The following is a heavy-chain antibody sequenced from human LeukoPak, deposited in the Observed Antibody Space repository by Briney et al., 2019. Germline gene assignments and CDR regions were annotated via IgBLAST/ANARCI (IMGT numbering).Heavy chain of an antibody. J-gene: IGHJ4*02. CDR2: ISWSGDRM. Sequence: GGSLRLSCAASGFTFKNHVMHWVRQAPGKGLEWVSSISWSGDRMGYADAAKGRFTISRDNAKNSLFLQMNSLRVEDTALYYCAKDLGGSATTVWGQGTLVTVSS. CDR3: AKDLGGSATTV. V-gene: IGHV3-9*01. D-gene: IGHD2-2*01. CDR1: GFTFKNHV.